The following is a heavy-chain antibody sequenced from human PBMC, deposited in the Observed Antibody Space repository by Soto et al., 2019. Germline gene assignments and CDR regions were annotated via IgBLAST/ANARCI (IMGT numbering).Heavy chain of an antibody. Sequence: GGSLRLSCAASGFTFSSYRMNWVRQAPGKGLEWVSSISSSSSYIYYADSVKGRFTISRDNAKNSLYLQMNSLRADDTAVYYCAGDSSGYDSGSDPWCQGTMVTVSS. V-gene: IGHV3-21*01. J-gene: IGHJ5*02. CDR2: ISSSSSYI. D-gene: IGHD5-12*01. CDR1: GFTFSSYR. CDR3: AGDSSGYDSGSDP.